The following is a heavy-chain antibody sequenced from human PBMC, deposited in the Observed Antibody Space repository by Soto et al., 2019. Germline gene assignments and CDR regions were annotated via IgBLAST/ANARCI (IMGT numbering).Heavy chain of an antibody. CDR3: ARNTPHVSLLIEYAHNCFDP. CDR1: GYTFTSYD. CDR2: MNPNSGNT. V-gene: IGHV1-8*01. D-gene: IGHD2-8*01. J-gene: IGHJ5*02. Sequence: QVQLVQSGAEVKKPGASVKVSCKASGYTFTSYDINWVRQATGQGLEWMGWMNPNSGNTGYAQKFQGRVTMTRITTNSTAYMQLRRLRSDATALYYCARNTPHVSLLIEYAHNCFDPWGQGTLVTVSS.